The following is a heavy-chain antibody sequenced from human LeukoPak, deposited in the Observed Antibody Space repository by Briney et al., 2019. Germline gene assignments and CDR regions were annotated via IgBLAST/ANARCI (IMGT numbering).Heavy chain of an antibody. V-gene: IGHV3-21*01. Sequence: GGSLRLSCAASGFTFSSYSMNWVRQAPGKGLEWVSSISSSSSYIYYADSVKGRSTISRDNAKNSLYLQMNSLRAEDTAVYYCARGPLLWFGENSPAFDIWGQGTMVTVSS. CDR1: GFTFSSYS. CDR3: ARGPLLWFGENSPAFDI. J-gene: IGHJ3*02. CDR2: ISSSSSYI. D-gene: IGHD3-10*01.